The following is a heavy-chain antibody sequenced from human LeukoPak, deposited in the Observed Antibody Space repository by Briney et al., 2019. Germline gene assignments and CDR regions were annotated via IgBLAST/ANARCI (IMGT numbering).Heavy chain of an antibody. CDR1: GYSISSGYY. CDR2: IYHSGST. CDR3: ARQQQYYDFWSGYYRFDP. V-gene: IGHV4-38-2*01. D-gene: IGHD3-3*01. Sequence: SVTLSLTCAVSGYSISSGYYWGWIRQPPGKGLEWIGSIYHSGSTYYNPSLKSRVTISVDTSKNQFSLKLSSVTAADTAVYYCARQQQYYDFWSGYYRFDPWGQGTLVTVSS. J-gene: IGHJ5*02.